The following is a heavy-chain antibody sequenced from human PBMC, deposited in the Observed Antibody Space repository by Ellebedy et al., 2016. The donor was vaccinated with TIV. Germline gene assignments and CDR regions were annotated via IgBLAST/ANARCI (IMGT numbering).Heavy chain of an antibody. J-gene: IGHJ6*02. CDR3: ASVRRGSSGMDV. CDR2: INPDSGGT. Sequence: ASVKVSCKASGYTFTAHYIHWVRQAPGQGLEWMGWINPDSGGTNFEQNFQGRVSMTRDASINTAYMQLSRLQSDDTAVYYCASVRRGSSGMDVWGQGTTVTVSS. D-gene: IGHD2-2*01. CDR1: GYTFTAHY. V-gene: IGHV1-2*02.